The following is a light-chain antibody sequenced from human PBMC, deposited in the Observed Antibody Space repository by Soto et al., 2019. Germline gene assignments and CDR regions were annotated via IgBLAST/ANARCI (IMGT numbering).Light chain of an antibody. V-gene: IGKV3-15*01. CDR3: HHCNEWPPIA. CDR1: ERFTRN. CDR2: HAS. Sequence: EVVLTPAPVILSVSPGESATLACRASERFTRNLAWDQLIPGQAPRLLVFHASVRATGIPARFSGSGSGPEFSVINSNLQSEDFGVYFWHHCNEWPPIAFGEGKRLEIK. J-gene: IGKJ5*01.